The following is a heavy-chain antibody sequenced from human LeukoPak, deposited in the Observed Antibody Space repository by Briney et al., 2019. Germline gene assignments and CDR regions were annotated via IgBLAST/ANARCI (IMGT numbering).Heavy chain of an antibody. V-gene: IGHV3-53*01. CDR2: IYSGGST. Sequence: PGGSLRLSCAASGFTVSSNYMSWVRQAPGKGLEWVSVIYSGGSTYYADSVKGRFTISRDNSKNTLYLQMNSLRAEDTAVYYCERAYYYDSSGYYPFDYWGQGTLFTVSS. CDR1: GFTVSSNY. J-gene: IGHJ4*02. D-gene: IGHD3-22*01. CDR3: ERAYYYDSSGYYPFDY.